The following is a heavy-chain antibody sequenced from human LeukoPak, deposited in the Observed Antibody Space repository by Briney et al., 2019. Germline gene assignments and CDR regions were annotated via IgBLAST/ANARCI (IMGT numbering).Heavy chain of an antibody. CDR2: IWYDGSNK. J-gene: IGHJ4*02. CDR1: GFTFSSYG. V-gene: IGHV3-33*01. CDR3: ARGSRYFDWFDY. Sequence: GRSLRLSCAASGFTFSSYGMHWVRQAPGKGLEWVAVIWYDGSNKYYADSEKGRFTISRDNSKNTLYLQMNSLRAEDTAVYYCARGSRYFDWFDYWGQGTLVTVSS. D-gene: IGHD3-9*01.